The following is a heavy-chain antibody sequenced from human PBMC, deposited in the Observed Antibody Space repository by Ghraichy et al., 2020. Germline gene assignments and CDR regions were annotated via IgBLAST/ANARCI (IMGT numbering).Heavy chain of an antibody. CDR2: ISGSDGSA. J-gene: IGHJ2*01. V-gene: IGHV3-23*01. CDR1: GFTFSNYA. Sequence: GGSLRLSCAASGFTFSNYAMSWVRQAPGKGLEWVSGISGSDGSANYADSVKGRFTISRDNSKNTLYLQMNSLRADDTAVYNCARSGSLYFDLWGRGTLVTVSS. D-gene: IGHD3-10*01. CDR3: ARSGSLYFDL.